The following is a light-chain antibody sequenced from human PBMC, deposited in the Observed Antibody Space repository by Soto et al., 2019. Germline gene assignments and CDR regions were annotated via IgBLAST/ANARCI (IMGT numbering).Light chain of an antibody. V-gene: IGKV1-6*01. CDR1: QGIRND. CDR2: AAS. Sequence: AIQMTQSPSSLSASVGDRVTITCRASQGIRNDLGWYQQKPGKAPKLLIYAASSFQSGVPSRFSGSGSGTDFTLTISSMQPEDFATYYCLQDYNYPWTFGQGTKVEIK. J-gene: IGKJ1*01. CDR3: LQDYNYPWT.